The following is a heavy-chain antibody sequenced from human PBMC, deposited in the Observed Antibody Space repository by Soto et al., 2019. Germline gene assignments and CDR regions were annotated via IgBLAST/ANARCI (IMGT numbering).Heavy chain of an antibody. Sequence: GGSLRLSCAASGFTFSSYAMSWVRQAPGKGLEWVSAISYSGGSTYYADPVKGRFTISRDNSKNTLYLLMNSLRVDDTAVYYCAKVPTGEMATVFQAFDIWGQGTMVTVSS. J-gene: IGHJ3*02. CDR2: ISYSGGST. D-gene: IGHD4-4*01. CDR1: GFTFSSYA. V-gene: IGHV3-23*01. CDR3: AKVPTGEMATVFQAFDI.